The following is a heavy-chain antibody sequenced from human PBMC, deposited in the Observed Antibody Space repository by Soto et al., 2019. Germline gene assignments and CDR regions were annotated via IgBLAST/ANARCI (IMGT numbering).Heavy chain of an antibody. V-gene: IGHV1-69*12. J-gene: IGHJ6*02. Sequence: QVQLVQSGAEVKKSGSSVKVSCKASGGTFSSYAISWVRQAPGQGLEWMGGIIPIFGTLNYAQKFQGRVTITADESTSTAYMELSRLRSEDTAVYYCARWGGDYYDYHGMDVWGQGTTVTVPS. CDR1: GGTFSSYA. CDR2: IIPIFGTL. CDR3: ARWGGDYYDYHGMDV. D-gene: IGHD4-17*01.